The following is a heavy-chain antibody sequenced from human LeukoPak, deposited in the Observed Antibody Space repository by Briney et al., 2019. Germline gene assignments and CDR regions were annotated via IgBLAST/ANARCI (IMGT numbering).Heavy chain of an antibody. D-gene: IGHD3-10*01. V-gene: IGHV3-23*01. J-gene: IGHJ5*02. CDR1: GFTFSGYS. CDR3: AKDGDRYCYGSGVGPNWFDP. Sequence: GGSLRLSYAASGFTFSGYSMTWVRPPPGKGLEWVSSISVIADTTNYADSVKGRFTISRDNSKSTLFLEMSSLSAEETAVYYCAKDGDRYCYGSGVGPNWFDPWGQGTLVTVSS. CDR2: ISVIADTT.